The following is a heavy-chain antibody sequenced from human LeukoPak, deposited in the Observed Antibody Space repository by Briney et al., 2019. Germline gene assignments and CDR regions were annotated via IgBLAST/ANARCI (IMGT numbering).Heavy chain of an antibody. CDR2: INPSGGST. CDR3: ARLEVQASWYHTRLYYGMDV. V-gene: IGHV1-46*01. CDR1: GYTFTSYY. D-gene: IGHD6-13*01. Sequence: ASVKVSCKASGYTFTSYYMHWVRRAPGQGLEWMGIINPSGGSTSYAQKFQGRVTMTRDTSTSTVYMELSSLRSEDTAVYYCARLEVQASWYHTRLYYGMDVWGQGTTVTVSS. J-gene: IGHJ6*02.